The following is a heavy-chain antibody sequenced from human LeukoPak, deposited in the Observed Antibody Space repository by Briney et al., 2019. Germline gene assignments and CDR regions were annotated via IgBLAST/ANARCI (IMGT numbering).Heavy chain of an antibody. CDR2: IYPGDSDT. CDR3: ARQWGDCSSTSCYSAY. Sequence: GESLKISCKGSGYSFASYWIAWVRQMPGKGLEWMGIIYPGDSDTRFSPSFQGQVTISADKSISTAYLQWSSLKASDTAIYYCARQWGDCSSTSCYSAYWGQGTLVTVSS. V-gene: IGHV5-51*01. J-gene: IGHJ4*02. CDR1: GYSFASYW. D-gene: IGHD2-2*01.